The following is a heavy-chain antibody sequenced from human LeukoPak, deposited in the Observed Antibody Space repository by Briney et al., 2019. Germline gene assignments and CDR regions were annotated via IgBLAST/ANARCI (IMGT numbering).Heavy chain of an antibody. Sequence: PGRSLRLSCAASGFTFDDYAMNWVRQAPGKGLEWVSSISSSSSYIYYADSVEGRFTISRDNAKNSLYLQMNSLRAEDTAVYYCAREGSSNWFDPWGQGTLVTVSS. D-gene: IGHD2-2*01. J-gene: IGHJ5*02. CDR3: AREGSSNWFDP. CDR2: ISSSSSYI. CDR1: GFTFDDYA. V-gene: IGHV3-21*01.